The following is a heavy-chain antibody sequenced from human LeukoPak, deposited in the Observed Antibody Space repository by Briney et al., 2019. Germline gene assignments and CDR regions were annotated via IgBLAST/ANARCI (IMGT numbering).Heavy chain of an antibody. Sequence: ASVKVSCKASGYTFTGYYMHWVRQAPGQGLEWMGWINTNSGGTNYAQKFQGRVTMTRDTSISTAYMELSRLRSDDTAVYYCARAHYYDSSGYPILDYWGQGTLVTVSS. CDR1: GYTFTGYY. J-gene: IGHJ4*02. D-gene: IGHD3-22*01. V-gene: IGHV1-2*02. CDR2: INTNSGGT. CDR3: ARAHYYDSSGYPILDY.